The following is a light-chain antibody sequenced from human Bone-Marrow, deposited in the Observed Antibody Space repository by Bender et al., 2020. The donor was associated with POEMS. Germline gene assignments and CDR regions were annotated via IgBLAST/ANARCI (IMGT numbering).Light chain of an antibody. CDR1: DSDVAKYTF. V-gene: IGLV2-23*01. CDR3: CSYASDNTWV. CDR2: EAS. J-gene: IGLJ3*02. Sequence: QSALTQRVSVSGSPGQSITISCTGTDSDVAKYTFVSWNQQHPGKAPKLIIYEASQRPSGVSIRFSGSKSGNTASLTISGLQAEDEAYYYCCSYASDNTWVFGGGTKLTVL.